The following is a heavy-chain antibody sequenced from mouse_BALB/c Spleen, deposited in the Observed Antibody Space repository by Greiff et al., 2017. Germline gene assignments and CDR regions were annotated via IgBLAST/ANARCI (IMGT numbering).Heavy chain of an antibody. V-gene: IGHV14-4*02. D-gene: IGHD2-12*01. Sequence: EVQLQQSGAELVRSGASVKLSCTASGFNIKDYYMHWVKQRPEQGLEWIGWIDPENGDTEYAPKFQGKATMTADTSSNTAYLQLSSLTSEDTAVYYCNAGPTTDWGQGTTLTVSS. CDR2: IDPENGDT. CDR1: GFNIKDYY. CDR3: NAGPTTD. J-gene: IGHJ2*01.